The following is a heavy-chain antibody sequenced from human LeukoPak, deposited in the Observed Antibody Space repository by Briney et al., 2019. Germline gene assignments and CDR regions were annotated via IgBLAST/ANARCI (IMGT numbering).Heavy chain of an antibody. CDR3: ARDEYSSGWYKSGDY. J-gene: IGHJ4*02. Sequence: GGSLRLSCAASGFTVSSNYMSWVRQAPGRGLEWVSVIYSGGSTYYADSVKGRFTISRDNSKNTLYLQMNSLRAEDTAVYYCARDEYSSGWYKSGDYWGQGTLVTVSS. V-gene: IGHV3-53*01. CDR2: IYSGGST. CDR1: GFTVSSNY. D-gene: IGHD6-19*01.